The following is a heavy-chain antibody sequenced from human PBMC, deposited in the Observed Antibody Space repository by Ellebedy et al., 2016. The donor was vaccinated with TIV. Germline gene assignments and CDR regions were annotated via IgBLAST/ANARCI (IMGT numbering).Heavy chain of an antibody. CDR1: GYTFTTYA. J-gene: IGHJ6*02. CDR3: ARPFEMVNGSYPRGYYGLDI. Sequence: AASVKVSCKASGYTFTTYAIHWVRQAPGQRPEWMGWINAGIGNTKYSEKFQGRVTITTDTSASTAYMELSSLRSEERAFYYCARPFEMVNGSYPRGYYGLDIWGQGTTVTVSS. V-gene: IGHV1-3*01. CDR2: INAGIGNT. D-gene: IGHD2-8*01.